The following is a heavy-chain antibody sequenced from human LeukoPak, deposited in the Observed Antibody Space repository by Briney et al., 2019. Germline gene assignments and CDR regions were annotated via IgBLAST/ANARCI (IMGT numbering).Heavy chain of an antibody. V-gene: IGHV3-13*01. CDR3: ARHANRAGTSLNYYYYMDV. CDR1: GFTFSSYD. J-gene: IGHJ6*03. CDR2: IGTAGDT. D-gene: IGHD6-13*01. Sequence: GGSLRLSCAASGFTFSSYDMHWVRQATGKGLEWVSAIGTAGDTYYPGSVKGRFTISRENAKNSLYLPMNSLRAGDTAVYYCARHANRAGTSLNYYYYMDVWGKGTTVTVSS.